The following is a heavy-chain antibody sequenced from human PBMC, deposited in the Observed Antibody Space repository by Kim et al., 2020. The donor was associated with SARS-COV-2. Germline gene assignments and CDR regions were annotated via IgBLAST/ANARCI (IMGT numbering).Heavy chain of an antibody. CDR3: ARRLEDSSGYYPIDY. D-gene: IGHD3-22*01. CDR2: IYYSGST. Sequence: SETLSLTCTVSGGSISSSSYYWGWIRQPPGKGLEWIGSIYYSGSTYYNPSLKSRVTISVDTSKNQFSLKLSSVTAADTAVYYCARRLEDSSGYYPIDYWG. J-gene: IGHJ4*01. CDR1: GGSISSSSYY. V-gene: IGHV4-39*01.